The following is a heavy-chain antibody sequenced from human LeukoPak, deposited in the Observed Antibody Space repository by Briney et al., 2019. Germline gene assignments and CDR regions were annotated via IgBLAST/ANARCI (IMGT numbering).Heavy chain of an antibody. Sequence: SETLSLTCTVSGGSISSSSYYWGWIRQPPGKGLEWIGSISYSGNTYYNPSLKSRVTISVDTSKNHFSLKLSSVTAADTAVYYCALVANWFDPWGQGTLVTVSS. V-gene: IGHV4-39*02. CDR3: ALVANWFDP. CDR1: GGSISSSSYY. D-gene: IGHD2-21*01. CDR2: ISYSGNT. J-gene: IGHJ5*02.